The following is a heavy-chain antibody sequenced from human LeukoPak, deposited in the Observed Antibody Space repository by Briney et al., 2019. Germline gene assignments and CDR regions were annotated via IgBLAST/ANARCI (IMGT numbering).Heavy chain of an antibody. V-gene: IGHV1-2*02. CDR1: GYTFTGYY. D-gene: IGHD6-13*01. J-gene: IGHJ4*02. CDR2: INPNNGGT. CDR3: ARDRSIAAADPFDY. Sequence: ASVKVSCKASGYTFTGYYMHWVRQAPGQGLEWMGWINPNNGGTNYAQKFQGRVTMTRDTSISTAYMELSRLRSDDTAVYYCARDRSIAAADPFDYWGQGTLVTVSS.